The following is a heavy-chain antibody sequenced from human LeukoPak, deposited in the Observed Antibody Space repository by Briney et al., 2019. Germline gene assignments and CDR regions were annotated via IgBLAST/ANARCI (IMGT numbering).Heavy chain of an antibody. Sequence: GGSLRLSCAASGCTISSNYMSWVRQAPGKGLEWVANIKQDGSEKYYVDSVKGRFTISRDNAKNSLYLQMDSLRVEDTAVYYCARAPYSGSYGPYYYYYMDVWGKGTTVTISS. CDR3: ARAPYSGSYGPYYYYYMDV. V-gene: IGHV3-7*01. CDR1: GCTISSNY. D-gene: IGHD1-26*01. CDR2: IKQDGSEK. J-gene: IGHJ6*03.